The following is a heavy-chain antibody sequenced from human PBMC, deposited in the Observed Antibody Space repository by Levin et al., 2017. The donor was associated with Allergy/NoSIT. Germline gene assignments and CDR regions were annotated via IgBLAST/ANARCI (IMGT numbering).Heavy chain of an antibody. D-gene: IGHD3-3*01. CDR1: GFTFSSYA. V-gene: IGHV3-30-3*01. J-gene: IGHJ4*02. Sequence: GGSLRLSCAASGFTFSSYAMHWVRQAPGKGLEWVAVISYDGSNKYYADSVKGRFTISRDNSKNTLYLQMNSLRAEDTAVYYCARKSGMNWGQGTLVTVSS. CDR3: ARKSGMN. CDR2: ISYDGSNK.